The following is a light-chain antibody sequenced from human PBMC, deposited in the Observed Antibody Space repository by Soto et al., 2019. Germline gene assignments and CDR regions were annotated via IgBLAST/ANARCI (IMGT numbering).Light chain of an antibody. CDR2: DTT. CDR1: TGAVTNGHY. Sequence: QAVVTQEPSLTVSPGGTVSLTCGSSTGAVTNGHYPYWFQQKPGQAPRTLIYDTTNRHSWKPARFSGSLLGGKDALTLSGAQPEDEAEYYGLLSYSGTYVFAKGTKVTVL. J-gene: IGLJ1*01. V-gene: IGLV7-46*01. CDR3: LLSYSGTYV.